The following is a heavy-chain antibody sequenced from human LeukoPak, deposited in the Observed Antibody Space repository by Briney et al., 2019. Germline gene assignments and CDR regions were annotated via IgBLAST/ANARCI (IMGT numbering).Heavy chain of an antibody. CDR1: GFTFSSYS. CDR3: ARSGSSWYEGPNAFDI. CDR2: ISSSNSYI. J-gene: IGHJ3*02. V-gene: IGHV3-21*01. D-gene: IGHD6-13*01. Sequence: PGGSLRLSCAASGFTFSSYSMIWVRQAPGKGLEWVSSISSSNSYIYYADSVKGRFTVSRDGAKNSVYLQMNSLRAEDTAVYYCARSGSSWYEGPNAFDIWGQGTMVTVSS.